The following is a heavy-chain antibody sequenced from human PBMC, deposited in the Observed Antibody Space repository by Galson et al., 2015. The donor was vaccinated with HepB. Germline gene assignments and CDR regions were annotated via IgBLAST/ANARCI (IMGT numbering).Heavy chain of an antibody. CDR1: GYTLTDLS. CDR2: FDPEGGET. J-gene: IGHJ1*01. Sequence: SVKVSCKVSGYTLTDLSMHWVRQAPGKGLEWVGGFDPEGGETIYAQKFQGRVTMTEDTSTNTAYMELSSLRSEDTAVYYCATVDYYDSSGDYQNTPEYFQHWGQGTLVTVSS. CDR3: ATVDYYDSSGDYQNTPEYFQH. V-gene: IGHV1-24*01. D-gene: IGHD3-22*01.